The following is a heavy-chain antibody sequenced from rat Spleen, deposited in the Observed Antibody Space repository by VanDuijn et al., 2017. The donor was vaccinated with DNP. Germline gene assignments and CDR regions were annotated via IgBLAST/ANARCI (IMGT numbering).Heavy chain of an antibody. CDR3: VRWNSGHFDY. D-gene: IGHD4-3*01. Sequence: EVQLVESGGDLVQPGGSLKLSCVPSGFTLRDYNMAWVRQAPRKGLEWVAYINTPADGPYYADSVKGRFTISRDNAKNTLYLQMNSLRSEDMATYYCVRWNSGHFDYWGQGVMVTVSS. CDR1: GFTLRDYN. CDR2: INTPADGP. V-gene: IGHV5-22*01. J-gene: IGHJ2*01.